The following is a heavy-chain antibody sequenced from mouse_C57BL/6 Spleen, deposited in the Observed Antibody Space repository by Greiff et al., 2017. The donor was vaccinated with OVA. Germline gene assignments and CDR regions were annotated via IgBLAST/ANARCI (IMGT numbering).Heavy chain of an antibody. J-gene: IGHJ3*01. D-gene: IGHD1-1*01. V-gene: IGHV2-2*01. CDR2: IWSGGST. Sequence: VQLKESGPGLVQPSQSLSITCTASGFSLTSYGVHWVRQSPGQGLEWLGVIWSGGSTDYNAAFISRLSISTDNSKSQVFFKMNSLQADDTAIYYCARKGDYGSSPFAYWGQGTLVTVSA. CDR3: ARKGDYGSSPFAY. CDR1: GFSLTSYG.